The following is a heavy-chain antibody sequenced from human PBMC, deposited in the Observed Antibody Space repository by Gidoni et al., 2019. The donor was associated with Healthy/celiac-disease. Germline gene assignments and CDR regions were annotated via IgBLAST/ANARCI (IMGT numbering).Heavy chain of an antibody. V-gene: IGHV3-73*02. J-gene: IGHJ5*02. Sequence: EVQLVESGGGLVQPGGSLKLSCAASGFTFSGSAMHWVRQASGKGLEWVGRIRSKANSYATAYAASVKGRFTISRDDSKNTAYLQMNSLKTEDTAVYYCTRESYDSSGNWFDPWGQGTLVTVSS. D-gene: IGHD3-22*01. CDR2: IRSKANSYAT. CDR1: GFTFSGSA. CDR3: TRESYDSSGNWFDP.